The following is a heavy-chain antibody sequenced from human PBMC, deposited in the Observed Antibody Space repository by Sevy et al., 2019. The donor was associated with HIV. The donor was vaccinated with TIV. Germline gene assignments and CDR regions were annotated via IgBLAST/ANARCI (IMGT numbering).Heavy chain of an antibody. J-gene: IGHJ5*02. Sequence: ASVKVSCKASGYTFTSYGISWVRQAPGQGLEWMGWISAYNGNTNYAQKLQGRVTMTTDTSTSTAYMELRSLRSDDTAVYYCVRMLLWFGELESGWFDPWGQGTLVTVSS. CDR1: GYTFTSYG. CDR2: ISAYNGNT. CDR3: VRMLLWFGELESGWFDP. D-gene: IGHD3-10*01. V-gene: IGHV1-18*01.